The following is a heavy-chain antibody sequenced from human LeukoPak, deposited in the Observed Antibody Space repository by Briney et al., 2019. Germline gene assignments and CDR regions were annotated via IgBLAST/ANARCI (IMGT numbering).Heavy chain of an antibody. CDR1: GGSINSQY. J-gene: IGHJ4*02. Sequence: PSETLSLTCTVSGGSINSQYWTWIRQPPGKGLEWIGFVYYSGSTNYNPSLKSRVTMSVDTSKNQFSLKLSSVTAADTAVYYCARSLGIAASRLDYWGQGTLVAVSS. CDR2: VYYSGST. CDR3: ARSLGIAASRLDY. D-gene: IGHD2-15*01. V-gene: IGHV4-59*11.